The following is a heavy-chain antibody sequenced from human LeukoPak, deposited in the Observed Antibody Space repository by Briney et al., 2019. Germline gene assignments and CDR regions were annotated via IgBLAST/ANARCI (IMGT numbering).Heavy chain of an antibody. D-gene: IGHD2-2*01. Sequence: SETLSLTCAVSGGSMRNYYWSWIRQPPGKGLEWIGYTYDSGSSSYNPSLRSRVSISIDTSKNQFSLNLSSVTAADTAVYYCARGWASSWFYFDFWGQGTLVTVSS. CDR3: ARGWASSWFYFDF. CDR1: GGSMRNYY. V-gene: IGHV4-59*01. J-gene: IGHJ4*02. CDR2: TYDSGSS.